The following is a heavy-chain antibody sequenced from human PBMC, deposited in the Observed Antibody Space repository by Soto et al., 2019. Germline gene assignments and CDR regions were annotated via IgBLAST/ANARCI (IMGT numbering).Heavy chain of an antibody. J-gene: IGHJ6*02. Sequence: PSETLSLTCTVSGRSISSSSYYWGWIRQPPGKGLEWIGSIFYSGSTYYNPSLKSRVTISVDTSKNQFSLKLSSVTAADTAMYYCVCIFSGGYSYGFSYYGMDVWGQGTTVT. D-gene: IGHD5-18*01. CDR3: VCIFSGGYSYGFSYYGMDV. CDR2: IFYSGST. CDR1: GRSISSSSYY. V-gene: IGHV4-39*01.